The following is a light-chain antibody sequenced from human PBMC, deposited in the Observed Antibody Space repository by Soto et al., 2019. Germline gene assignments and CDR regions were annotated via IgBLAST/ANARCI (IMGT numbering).Light chain of an antibody. CDR2: GAS. Sequence: IIFTESPATLSLSHGERATLSCRASQTISSNYLAWYQQKPGQAPRLLIYGASSRATGIPHRFSGSGSGTDFTLTISRLEPEDFAVYYCQQYGSSRWTFGQGTKVDIK. CDR3: QQYGSSRWT. CDR1: QTISSNY. V-gene: IGKV3-20*01. J-gene: IGKJ1*01.